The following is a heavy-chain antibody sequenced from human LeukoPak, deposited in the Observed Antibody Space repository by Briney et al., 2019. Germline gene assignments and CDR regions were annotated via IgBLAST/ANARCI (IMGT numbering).Heavy chain of an antibody. D-gene: IGHD6-13*01. J-gene: IGHJ4*02. V-gene: IGHV4-59*01. Sequence: SETLSLTCTVSGGSISSYYWSWIRQPPGKGLEWIGYIYYSGSINYNPSLKSRVTISVDTSKNQFSLKLSPVTAADTAVYYCARGTEYSSSWYYFDYWGQGTLVTVSS. CDR1: GGSISSYY. CDR3: ARGTEYSSSWYYFDY. CDR2: IYYSGSI.